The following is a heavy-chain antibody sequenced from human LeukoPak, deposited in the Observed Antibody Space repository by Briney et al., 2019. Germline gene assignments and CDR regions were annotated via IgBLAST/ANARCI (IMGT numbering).Heavy chain of an antibody. CDR1: GYTFIDYY. D-gene: IGHD6-25*01. Sequence: ASVKVSCKPSGYTFIDYYLHWVRQAPGQGPEWMGWINPNSGGATYAQNFQGRVTMTRDTSISAAYMELNRLTSDDTAVYYCARLGAVWNFDYWGQGTLVTVSS. J-gene: IGHJ4*02. CDR2: INPNSGGA. CDR3: ARLGAVWNFDY. V-gene: IGHV1-2*02.